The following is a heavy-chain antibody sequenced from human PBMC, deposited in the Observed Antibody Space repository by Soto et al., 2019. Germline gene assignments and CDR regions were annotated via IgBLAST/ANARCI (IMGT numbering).Heavy chain of an antibody. CDR1: GYSFTRYW. V-gene: IGHV5-10-1*04. Sequence: GESLKISCKGSGYSFTRYWVSWVRQMPGKGLEWMGRIDPSDSYTNYSPSFQGQLTISADKSISTAYLQWSCLKASDTAMYYCARHGRYYYDSSGLGGAGFDLWGQGTLVTVSS. D-gene: IGHD3-22*01. J-gene: IGHJ5*02. CDR2: IDPSDSYT. CDR3: ARHGRYYYDSSGLGGAGFDL.